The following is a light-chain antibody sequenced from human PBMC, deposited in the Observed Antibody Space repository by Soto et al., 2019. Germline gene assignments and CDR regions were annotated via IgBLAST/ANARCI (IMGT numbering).Light chain of an antibody. CDR2: DVS. Sequence: QSVLTQPASVCGSPGQSITISCSGTSSDVGGYNYVSWYQQHPGKAPKVMIYDVSKRPSGISNRFSGSKSGNTASLTISGLHVEDEADYYCSSYTSGSTRVVFGGGTKLTVL. V-gene: IGLV2-14*03. CDR1: SSDVGGYNY. J-gene: IGLJ2*01. CDR3: SSYTSGSTRVV.